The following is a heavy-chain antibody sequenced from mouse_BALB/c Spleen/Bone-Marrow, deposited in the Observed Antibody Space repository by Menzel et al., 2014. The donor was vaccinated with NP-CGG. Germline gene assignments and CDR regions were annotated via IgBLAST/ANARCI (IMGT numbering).Heavy chain of an antibody. Sequence: EVKLVDSGGGLVQPGGSLKLSCAASGFDFSRYWMSWVRQAPGKGLEWIGEINPDSSTINYTPSLKDKFIISRDNAKNTLYLQMSKVRSEDTALYYCARRGNFSPYYAMDYWGQGTSVTVSS. CDR2: INPDSSTI. CDR1: GFDFSRYW. CDR3: ARRGNFSPYYAMDY. J-gene: IGHJ4*01. V-gene: IGHV4-1*02. D-gene: IGHD2-1*01.